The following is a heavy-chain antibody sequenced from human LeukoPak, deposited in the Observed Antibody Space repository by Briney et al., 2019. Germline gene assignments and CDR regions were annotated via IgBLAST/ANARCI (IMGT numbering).Heavy chain of an antibody. CDR2: IRQDGSEK. V-gene: IGHV3-7*01. Sequence: GGSLRLSCEVSGFTFTDYWMNWVRQAPGKGPEWVASIRQDGSEKTYVDSVKGRFTISRDNTKNSLSLQLNGLRAEDTAVYYRARDGTAAGLYFDLWGQGTLVTVSS. CDR3: ARDGTAAGLYFDL. CDR1: GFTFTDYW. J-gene: IGHJ4*01. D-gene: IGHD6-13*01.